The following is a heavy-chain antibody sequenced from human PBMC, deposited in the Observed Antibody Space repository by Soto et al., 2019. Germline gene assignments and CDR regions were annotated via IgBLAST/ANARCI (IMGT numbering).Heavy chain of an antibody. CDR1: GFTFSSYG. CDR3: AKDGHYVYYP. D-gene: IGHD5-12*01. Sequence: GGSLRLSCAASGFTFSSYGMHWVRQATGKGLEWVAVISYDGSNKYYADSVKGRFTISRDNSKNTLYLQMNSLRAEDTAVYYCAKDGHYVYYPWGQGTLVTV. CDR2: ISYDGSNK. V-gene: IGHV3-30*18. J-gene: IGHJ5*02.